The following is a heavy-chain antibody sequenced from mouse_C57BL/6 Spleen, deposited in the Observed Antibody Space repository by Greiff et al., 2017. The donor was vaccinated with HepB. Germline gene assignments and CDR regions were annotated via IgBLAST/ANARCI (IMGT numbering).Heavy chain of an antibody. J-gene: IGHJ1*03. Sequence: EVQLVESGGDLVKPGGSLKLSCAASGFTFSSYGMSWVRQTPDKRLEWVATISSGGSYTYYPDSVKGRFTISRDNAKNTLYLQMSSLKSEDTAMYYCARSLNYYGSSYSVWGTGTTVTVSS. D-gene: IGHD1-1*01. CDR2: ISSGGSYT. CDR3: ARSLNYYGSSYSV. V-gene: IGHV5-6*01. CDR1: GFTFSSYG.